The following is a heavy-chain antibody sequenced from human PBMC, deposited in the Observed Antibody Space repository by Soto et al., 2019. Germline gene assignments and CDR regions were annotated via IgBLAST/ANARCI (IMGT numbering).Heavy chain of an antibody. J-gene: IGHJ4*02. V-gene: IGHV3-33*01. CDR2: MWYDGTNK. CDR1: GFTFSTYV. Sequence: QVQLVESGGGVVQPGRSLRVSCATSGFTFSTYVMHWVRQAPGKGLEWVAVMWYDGTNKFYADSVKGRFTISRDNSKNPLYRQMNSLRAEDTAGDYCVREVGDSSGYFDFWGQGTLVTVSS. D-gene: IGHD3-22*01. CDR3: VREVGDSSGYFDF.